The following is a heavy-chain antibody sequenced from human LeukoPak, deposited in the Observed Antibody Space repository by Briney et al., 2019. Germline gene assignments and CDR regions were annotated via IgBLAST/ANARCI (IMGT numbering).Heavy chain of an antibody. CDR2: INPNSDYT. Sequence: ASVKVSCKASGYTLSTYYMHWVRQAPGQGLVWMGWINPNSDYTNYSENFQGRVTMTRDTSISTAYMELSRLRSDDTAVYYCARGPDSSGYYPFDSWGQGTLVTVSS. J-gene: IGHJ4*02. V-gene: IGHV1-2*02. D-gene: IGHD3-22*01. CDR1: GYTLSTYY. CDR3: ARGPDSSGYYPFDS.